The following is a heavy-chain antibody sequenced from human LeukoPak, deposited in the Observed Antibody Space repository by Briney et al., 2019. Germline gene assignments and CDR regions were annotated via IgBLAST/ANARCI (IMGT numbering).Heavy chain of an antibody. CDR3: ARAAEIVVVPAARNWFDP. CDR2: ISAYNGNT. CDR1: GYTFTSYG. J-gene: IGHJ5*02. D-gene: IGHD2-2*01. Sequence: ASVTVSCKASGYTFTSYGISWVRQAPGQGLEWMGWISAYNGNTNYAQKLQGRVTMTTDTSTSTAYMELRSLRSDDTAVYYCARAAEIVVVPAARNWFDPWGQGTLVTVSS. V-gene: IGHV1-18*01.